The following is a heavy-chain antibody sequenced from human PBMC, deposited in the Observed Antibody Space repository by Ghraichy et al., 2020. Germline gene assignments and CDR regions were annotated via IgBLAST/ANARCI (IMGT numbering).Heavy chain of an antibody. V-gene: IGHV2-70*13. Sequence: SGPTLVKPTQTLTMTCAFSGFSLSTTGMCVSWIRQPPGKALEWLALIDWKDDKYYSTSLRTRLTISKDTSRNQVVLTMTRMDPVDTATYYCVYGCVDAFDIWGQGTVVTVSS. CDR3: VYGCVDAFDI. CDR2: IDWKDDK. D-gene: IGHD3-10*01. CDR1: GFSLSTTGMC. J-gene: IGHJ3*02.